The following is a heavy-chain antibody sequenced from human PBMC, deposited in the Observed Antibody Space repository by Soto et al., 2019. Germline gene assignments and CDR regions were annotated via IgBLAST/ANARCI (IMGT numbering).Heavy chain of an antibody. Sequence: EVQLVESGGGLVQPGGSLRLSCSVSGFTFSNFWMHWVRQAPGKGLVWVSHIHADGSSTSYADSVKGRFTISRDNAKNTLCLQMNSLRADDTAVYSCVRGRGTYALDVGGQVTKVTVSS. V-gene: IGHV3-74*01. CDR3: VRGRGTYALDV. CDR1: GFTFSNFW. D-gene: IGHD3-10*01. CDR2: IHADGSST. J-gene: IGHJ6*02.